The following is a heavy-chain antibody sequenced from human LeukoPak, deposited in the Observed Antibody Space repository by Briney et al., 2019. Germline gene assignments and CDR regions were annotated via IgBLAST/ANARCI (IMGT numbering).Heavy chain of an antibody. CDR2: ISGSGGST. CDR1: GFTFSSYA. V-gene: IGHV3-23*01. Sequence: GGSLRLSCAASGFTFSSYAMSWVRQAPGKGLEWVSAISGSGGSTYYADSVKGRFTISRDNSKNTLYLQMNSLRAEDTAVYYCAKASGEQWLVRLDYYYYGMDVWGQGTTVTVSS. CDR3: AKASGEQWLVRLDYYYYGMDV. D-gene: IGHD6-19*01. J-gene: IGHJ6*02.